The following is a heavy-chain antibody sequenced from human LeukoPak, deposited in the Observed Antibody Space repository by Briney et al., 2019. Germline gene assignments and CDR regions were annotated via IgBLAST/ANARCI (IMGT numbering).Heavy chain of an antibody. J-gene: IGHJ3*02. CDR3: ARDLSSSWYHAFDI. CDR1: GGSISTYY. Sequence: PSETLSLTCTVPGGSISTYYWSWIRQPPGKGLEWIGYIHYSGSAIYNPSLKSRVTISVDTSKNQFSLRLSSMTAADTAVYYCARDLSSSWYHAFDIWGQGTMVTVSS. V-gene: IGHV4-59*01. CDR2: IHYSGSA. D-gene: IGHD6-13*01.